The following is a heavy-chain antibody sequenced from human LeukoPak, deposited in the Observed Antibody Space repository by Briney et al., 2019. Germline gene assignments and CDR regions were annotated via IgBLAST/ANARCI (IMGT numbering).Heavy chain of an antibody. CDR1: GFTFSSYG. J-gene: IGHJ3*02. D-gene: IGHD5-12*01. Sequence: GGSLRLSCAASGFTFSSYGMHWVRQAPGKGLEWVAVISYDGSNKYYADSVKGRFTISRDNSKNTLHLQMNSLRAEDTAVYYCAKAVDIDIWGQGTMVTVSS. V-gene: IGHV3-30*18. CDR3: AKAVDIDI. CDR2: ISYDGSNK.